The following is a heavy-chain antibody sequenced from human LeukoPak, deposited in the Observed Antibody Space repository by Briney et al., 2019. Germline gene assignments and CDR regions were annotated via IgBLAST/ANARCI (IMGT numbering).Heavy chain of an antibody. D-gene: IGHD2-2*01. CDR1: GFTFSYW. J-gene: IGHJ4*02. CDR3: ARDPYCSSTSCYPT. CDR2: IKQDGSEK. V-gene: IGHV3-7*01. Sequence: GGSLRLSCAASGFTFSYWMSWVRQAPGKGLEWVVNIKQDGSEKYYVDSVKGRFTISRDNAKNSLYLQMNSLRAEDTAVYYCARDPYCSSTSCYPTWGQGTLVTVSS.